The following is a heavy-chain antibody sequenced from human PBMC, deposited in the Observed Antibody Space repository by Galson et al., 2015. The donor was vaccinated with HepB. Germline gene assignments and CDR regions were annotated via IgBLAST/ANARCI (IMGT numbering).Heavy chain of an antibody. D-gene: IGHD5-12*01. Sequence: SVKVSCKASGGTFSSYTISWVRQAPGQGLEWMGRIIPILGIANYAQKFQGRVTITADKSTSTVYMELSSLRSEDTAVYYCARGAYSGYVDYWGQGTLVTVSS. CDR1: GGTFSSYT. CDR3: ARGAYSGYVDY. CDR2: IIPILGIA. J-gene: IGHJ4*02. V-gene: IGHV1-69*02.